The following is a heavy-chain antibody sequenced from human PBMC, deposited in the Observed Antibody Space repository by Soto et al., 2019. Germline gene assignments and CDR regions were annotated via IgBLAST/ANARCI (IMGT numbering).Heavy chain of an antibody. CDR1: GFTFRSYS. J-gene: IGHJ4*02. V-gene: IGHV3-21*01. CDR3: ASARGYFDWLVAS. Sequence: GGSLRLSCAGSGFTFRSYSMNWVRQAPGKGLEWVSSISSSSSYIYYADSVKGRFTISRDNAKTPLYLQMTSLRAEDTAVYYCASARGYFDWLVASWGQGTMVTVSP. CDR2: ISSSSSYI. D-gene: IGHD3-9*01.